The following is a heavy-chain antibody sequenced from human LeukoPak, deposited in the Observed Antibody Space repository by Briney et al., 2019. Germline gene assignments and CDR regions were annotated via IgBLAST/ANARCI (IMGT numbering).Heavy chain of an antibody. V-gene: IGHV4-30-4*01. CDR2: IYYSGST. J-gene: IGHJ5*02. Sequence: SQTLSLTCTVSGGSISSGDYYWSWIRQPPGTGLEWIGYIYYSGSTYYNPSLKSRVTISVDTSKNQFSLKLSSVTAADTAVYYCARESNYCSGGSCYRHNWFDPWGQGTLVTVSS. D-gene: IGHD2-15*01. CDR3: ARESNYCSGGSCYRHNWFDP. CDR1: GGSISSGDYY.